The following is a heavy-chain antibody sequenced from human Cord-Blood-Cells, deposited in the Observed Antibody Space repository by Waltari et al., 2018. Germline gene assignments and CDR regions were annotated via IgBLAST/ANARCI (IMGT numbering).Heavy chain of an antibody. J-gene: IGHJ6*02. Sequence: QVQLVQSGAEVKKPGASVTASCKACGYTFTRYDINWVRQATGQGLEWMGWMNPNSGNTGYAQKFQGRVTMTRNTSISTAYMELSSLRSEDTAVYYCAREYSSSSRGYYYGMDVWGQGTTVTVSS. CDR3: AREYSSSSRGYYYGMDV. CDR2: MNPNSGNT. CDR1: GYTFTRYD. V-gene: IGHV1-8*01. D-gene: IGHD6-6*01.